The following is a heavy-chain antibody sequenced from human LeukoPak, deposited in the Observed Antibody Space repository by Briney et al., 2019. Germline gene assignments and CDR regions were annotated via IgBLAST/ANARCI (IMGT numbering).Heavy chain of an antibody. Sequence: GGSLRLSCAASGFTFSSCAMHWVRQAPGKGLERVAVISYDGSNKYYADSVKGRFTISRDNSKNTLYLQMNSLRAEDTAVYYCARDPGEEICSSTSCYTIGPFDYWGQGTLVTVSS. V-gene: IGHV3-30-3*01. J-gene: IGHJ4*02. CDR3: ARDPGEEICSSTSCYTIGPFDY. D-gene: IGHD2-2*02. CDR1: GFTFSSCA. CDR2: ISYDGSNK.